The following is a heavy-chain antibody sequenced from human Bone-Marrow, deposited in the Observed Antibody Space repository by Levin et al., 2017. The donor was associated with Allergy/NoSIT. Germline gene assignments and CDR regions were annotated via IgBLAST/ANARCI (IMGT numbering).Heavy chain of an antibody. Sequence: GGSLRLSCAASGFTFRNSAMSWVRQAPGKGLEWISSISGRGGSTSYADSVKGRFTISRDNSNDTLYLHLNGLRVEDTAIYYCANQLTLVRVAPFDSWGQGTLVSVSS. J-gene: IGHJ4*02. V-gene: IGHV3-23*01. CDR1: GFTFRNSA. CDR2: ISGRGGST. CDR3: ANQLTLVRVAPFDS. D-gene: IGHD3-10*01.